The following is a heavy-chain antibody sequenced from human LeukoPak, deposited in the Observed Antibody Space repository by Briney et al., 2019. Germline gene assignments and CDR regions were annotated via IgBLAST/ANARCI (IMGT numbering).Heavy chain of an antibody. Sequence: GGSLRLSRAASGFTFSCYAMSWVRQAPGKGLEWVSVIYSGGSTYYADSVKGRFTISRDNSKNTLYLQMNSLRAEDTAVYYCARGYCSGGTCYPGPFDYWGQGTLVTVSS. J-gene: IGHJ4*02. D-gene: IGHD2-15*01. CDR3: ARGYCSGGTCYPGPFDY. CDR2: IYSGGST. V-gene: IGHV3-66*01. CDR1: GFTFSCYA.